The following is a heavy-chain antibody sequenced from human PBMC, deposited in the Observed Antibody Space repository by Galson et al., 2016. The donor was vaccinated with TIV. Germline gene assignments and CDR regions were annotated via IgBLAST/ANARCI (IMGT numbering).Heavy chain of an antibody. CDR2: ILPISRTT. CDR3: ARDVPCGGSCYFFDY. Sequence: SVKVSCKASGGTLDNYAFNWVRQAPGRGLEWVGGILPISRTTNYAQKFQGRVTFATDESTSTTYMELNSLRSDDTAVYYCARDVPCGGSCYFFDYWGQGTLVTVSA. CDR1: GGTLDNYA. D-gene: IGHD2-21*01. V-gene: IGHV1-69*05. J-gene: IGHJ4*02.